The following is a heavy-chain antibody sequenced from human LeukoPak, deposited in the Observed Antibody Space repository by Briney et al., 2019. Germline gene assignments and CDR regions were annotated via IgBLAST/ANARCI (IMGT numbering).Heavy chain of an antibody. CDR2: INSDGSST. CDR3: ARELDYLPLGGVFDY. J-gene: IGHJ4*02. V-gene: IGHV3-74*01. Sequence: GGSLRLSCAASGFTFSSYWMHWVRQAPGKGLVWVSRINSDGSSTSYADSVKGRFTISRDNAKNTLYLQMNSLRAEGTAVYYCARELDYLPLGGVFDYWGQGTLVTVSS. CDR1: GFTFSSYW. D-gene: IGHD2-8*02.